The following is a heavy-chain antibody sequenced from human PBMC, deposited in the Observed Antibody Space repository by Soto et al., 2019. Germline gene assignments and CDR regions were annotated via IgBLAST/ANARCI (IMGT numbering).Heavy chain of an antibody. J-gene: IGHJ6*02. V-gene: IGHV4-59*01. Sequence: PSETLSLTCTVSGGSISSYYWSWIRQPPGKGLEWIGYIYYSGSTNYNPSLKSRVTISVDTSKNQFSLKLSSVTAADTAVYYCARGVVGPAAMSRYYYGMDVWGQGTTVTVYS. CDR2: IYYSGST. CDR1: GGSISSYY. D-gene: IGHD2-2*01. CDR3: ARGVVGPAAMSRYYYGMDV.